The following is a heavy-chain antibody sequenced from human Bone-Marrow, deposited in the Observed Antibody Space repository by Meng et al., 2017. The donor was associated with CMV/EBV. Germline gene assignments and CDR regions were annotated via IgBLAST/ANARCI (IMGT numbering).Heavy chain of an antibody. D-gene: IGHD4-17*01. V-gene: IGHV4-4*07. CDR3: ASELGGGDYAY. Sequence: QGQRQGPGQGRVKPSLTLSVSGAFTGSTSNSCGWSWNRQAAGMGLKGIGHIYTSGSTNYYPSLKSRITMSVDTSKNQFSLKLSSVTAADTAVYDCASELGGGDYAYWGQGTLVTVSS. CDR2: IYTSGST. CDR1: GSTSNSCG. J-gene: IGHJ4*02.